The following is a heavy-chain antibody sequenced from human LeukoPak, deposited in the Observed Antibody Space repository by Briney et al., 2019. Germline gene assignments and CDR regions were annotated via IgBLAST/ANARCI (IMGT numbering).Heavy chain of an antibody. J-gene: IGHJ4*02. V-gene: IGHV1-2*02. CDR2: INPNSGGT. Sequence: GRSLRLSCVASGFTFSAYGMHWVRQAPGQGLEWMGWINPNSGGTNYAQKFQGRVTMTRDTSISTAYMELSRLRSDDTAVYYCARDSYYYDSSGSFDYWGQGTLVTVSS. CDR3: ARDSYYYDSSGSFDY. CDR1: GFTFSAYG. D-gene: IGHD3-22*01.